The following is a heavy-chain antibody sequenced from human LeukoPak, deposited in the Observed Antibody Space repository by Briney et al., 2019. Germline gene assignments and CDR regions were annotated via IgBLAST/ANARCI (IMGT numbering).Heavy chain of an antibody. CDR3: YYYGMDV. V-gene: IGHV3-11*01. CDR1: GIAFSDYF. Sequence: GGSLSLSCAASGIAFSDYFMTWIRQAPGKGPEWLAHISGSGSYIYYADSVKGRFTISRDNSKNTLYLQMNSLRAEDTAVYWGYYYGMDVWGQGTTVTVSS. CDR2: ISGSGSYI. J-gene: IGHJ6*02.